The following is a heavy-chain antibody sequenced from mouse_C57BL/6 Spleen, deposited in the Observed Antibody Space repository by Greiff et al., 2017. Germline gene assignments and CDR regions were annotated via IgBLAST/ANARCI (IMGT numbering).Heavy chain of an antibody. Sequence: VMLVESGPGLVQPSQSLSITCTVSGFSLTSYGVHWVRQSPGKGLEWLGVIWSGGSTDYNAAFISRLSISKDNSKSQVFFKMNSLQADDTAIYYCARNDYGSSLGFAYWGQGTLVTVSA. V-gene: IGHV2-2*01. D-gene: IGHD1-1*01. J-gene: IGHJ3*01. CDR2: IWSGGST. CDR1: GFSLTSYG. CDR3: ARNDYGSSLGFAY.